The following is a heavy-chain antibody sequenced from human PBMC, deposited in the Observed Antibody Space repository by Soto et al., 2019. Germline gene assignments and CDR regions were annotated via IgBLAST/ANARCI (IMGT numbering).Heavy chain of an antibody. J-gene: IGHJ4*02. Sequence: SGPTLVNPTQTLTLTCTFSGFSLSTSGVGVGWNRQPPGKALEWLALIYWNDDKRYSPSLKSRLTITKDTSKNQVVLTMTNMDPVDTATYYCAHRHNPGGSMWYYFDYWGQGTLVTVSS. D-gene: IGHD2-21*01. CDR1: GFSLSTSGVG. V-gene: IGHV2-5*01. CDR3: AHRHNPGGSMWYYFDY. CDR2: IYWNDDK.